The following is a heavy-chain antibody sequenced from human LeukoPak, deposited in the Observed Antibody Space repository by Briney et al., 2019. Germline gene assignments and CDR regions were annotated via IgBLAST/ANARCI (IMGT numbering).Heavy chain of an antibody. D-gene: IGHD6-6*01. CDR3: ARRRYSSSSGWFDP. V-gene: IGHV4-31*03. CDR2: IYYSGST. J-gene: IGHJ5*02. Sequence: SETLSLTCTVSGGSISSGGYYWSWIRQHPGKCLEWIGYIYYSGSTYYNPSLKSRVTISVDTSKKQFSLKLSSLNAADTAVYYCARRRYSSSSGWFDPWGQGTLVTVSS. CDR1: GGSISSGGYY.